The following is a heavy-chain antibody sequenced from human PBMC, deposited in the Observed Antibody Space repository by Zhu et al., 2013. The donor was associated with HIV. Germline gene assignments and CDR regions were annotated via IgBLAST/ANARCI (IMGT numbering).Heavy chain of an antibody. Sequence: QVQLAQSGAEVKKPGSSVKVSCKASGGTFSRYAISWVRQAPGQGLEWMGGIIPIFGTANYARKFQGRVTITADESTSTAYMELSSLRSEDTAVYYCARVYGDGYFDYWGQGTLVTVSS. CDR1: GGTFSRYA. J-gene: IGHJ4*02. CDR2: IIPIFGTA. D-gene: IGHD2-2*02. CDR3: ARVYGDGYFDY. V-gene: IGHV1-69*01.